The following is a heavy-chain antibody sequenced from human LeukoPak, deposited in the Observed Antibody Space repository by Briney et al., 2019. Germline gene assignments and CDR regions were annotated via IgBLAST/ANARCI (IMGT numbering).Heavy chain of an antibody. CDR3: AREGLEQLVQSFDY. D-gene: IGHD6-6*01. CDR2: ISSSSSYI. Sequence: PGGSLRLSCAASGFTFSSYSMNWVRQAPGKGLEWVSSISSSSSYIYYADSVKGRFTISRDNAKNSLYLQMNSLRAEDTAVYYCAREGLEQLVQSFDYWGQGTLVTVSS. V-gene: IGHV3-21*01. J-gene: IGHJ4*02. CDR1: GFTFSSYS.